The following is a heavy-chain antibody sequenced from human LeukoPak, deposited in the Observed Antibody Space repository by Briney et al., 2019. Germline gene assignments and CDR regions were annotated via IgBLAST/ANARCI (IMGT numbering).Heavy chain of an antibody. J-gene: IGHJ4*02. CDR2: IYHSGST. Sequence: SGTLSLTCAVSGGSLSSSNWWSWVRQPPGKGLEWIGEIYHSGSTNYNPSLKSRVTISVDKSKNQFSLKLSSVTTADTAVYYCARGRPNYDILTGYVGYWGQGTLVTVSS. CDR3: ARGRPNYDILTGYVGY. D-gene: IGHD3-9*01. V-gene: IGHV4-4*02. CDR1: GGSLSSSNW.